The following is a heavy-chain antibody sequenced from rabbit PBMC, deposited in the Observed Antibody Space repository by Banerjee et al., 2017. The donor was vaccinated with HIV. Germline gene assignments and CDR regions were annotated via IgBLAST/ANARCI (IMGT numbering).Heavy chain of an antibody. D-gene: IGHD6-1*01. J-gene: IGHJ4*01. Sequence: QSLEESGGDLVKPGASLTLTCTASGSDISSYNMCWVRQAPGKGLEWIACINSGSSGSTRYASWVNGRFTISRSTSLNTVDLRMTSLTAADTATYFCASSGYAGYDYTTTGYFKLWGPGTLVTVS. CDR2: INSGSSGST. CDR1: GSDISSYN. V-gene: IGHV1S43*01. CDR3: ASSGYAGYDYTTTGYFKL.